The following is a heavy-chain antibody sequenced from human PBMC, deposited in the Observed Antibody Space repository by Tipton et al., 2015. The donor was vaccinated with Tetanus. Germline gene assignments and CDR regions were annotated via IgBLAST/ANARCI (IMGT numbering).Heavy chain of an antibody. CDR2: IYYSGST. J-gene: IGHJ5*02. CDR1: VGAIIDSY. Sequence: TLSLTCTVSVGAIIDSYWGWIRQSPGKGLEWIGYIYYSGSTNYSPSLKSRVTISIDTSKSQFSLKLSSVTAADTAMYYCARHDWERFGQILQWFDPWGQGTLVTVSS. D-gene: IGHD3-10*01. V-gene: IGHV4-59*08. CDR3: ARHDWERFGQILQWFDP.